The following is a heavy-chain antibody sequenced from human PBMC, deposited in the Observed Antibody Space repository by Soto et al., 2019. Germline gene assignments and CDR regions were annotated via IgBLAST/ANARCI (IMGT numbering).Heavy chain of an antibody. J-gene: IGHJ4*02. D-gene: IGHD3-10*01. V-gene: IGHV1-3*01. CDR2: INAGNGNT. CDR3: ARGSGLTYFDY. Sequence: ASVKVSCKASGYTFTSYDINWVRQATGQGLEWMGWINAGNGNTKYSQKFQGRVTITRDTSASTAYMELSSLRSEDTAVYYCARGSGLTYFDYWGQGALVTVSS. CDR1: GYTFTSYD.